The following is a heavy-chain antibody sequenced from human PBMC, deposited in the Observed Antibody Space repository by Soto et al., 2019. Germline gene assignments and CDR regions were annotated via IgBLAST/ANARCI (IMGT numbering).Heavy chain of an antibody. J-gene: IGHJ4*02. CDR3: ARVMSGSYLGHGYYFDY. D-gene: IGHD1-26*01. CDR2: IDPNSGGT. CDR1: RYTFTGYY. V-gene: IGHV1-2*02. Sequence: ASVQVSCKASRYTFTGYYMHWVRQAPGQGLEWMGWIDPNSGGTDYAQKFQGRVTMTRDTSVSTAYMELSRLRLDDTAVYYCARVMSGSYLGHGYYFDYWGQGTLVTVSS.